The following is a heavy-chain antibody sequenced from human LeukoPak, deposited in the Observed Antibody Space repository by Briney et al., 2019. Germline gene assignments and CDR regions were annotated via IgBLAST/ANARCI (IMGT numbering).Heavy chain of an antibody. J-gene: IGHJ4*02. CDR3: ATSEWSRGYYRLDY. CDR2: INQDGSEK. V-gene: IGHV3-7*01. D-gene: IGHD3-22*01. Sequence: GGSLRLSCAASGFTFSNYWMNWVRQAPGKGLEWVANINQDGSEKNYVDSVKGRFTISRDNAKSSLNLQMDSLRAEDTAVYYCATSEWSRGYYRLDYWGQGTLVTVSS. CDR1: GFTFSNYW.